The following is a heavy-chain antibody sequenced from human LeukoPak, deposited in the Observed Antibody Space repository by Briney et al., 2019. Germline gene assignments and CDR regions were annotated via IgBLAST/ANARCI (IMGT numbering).Heavy chain of an antibody. Sequence: SETLSLTCTVSGGSIRSYYWSWIRQPPGKGLEWIGYIYYSGSTNYNPSLKSRVGISVDTSKNQFSLKLSSVTAADTAVYYCARTGSTVTMLYPFDHWGQGTLVTVSS. J-gene: IGHJ4*02. D-gene: IGHD4-17*01. CDR3: ARTGSTVTMLYPFDH. CDR1: GGSIRSYY. V-gene: IGHV4-59*01. CDR2: IYYSGST.